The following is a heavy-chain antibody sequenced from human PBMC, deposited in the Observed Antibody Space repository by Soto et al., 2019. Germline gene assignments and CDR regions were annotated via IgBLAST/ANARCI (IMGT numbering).Heavy chain of an antibody. V-gene: IGHV1-69*02. CDR1: GGSFSKYS. J-gene: IGHJ4*02. CDR2: IIPYLGVI. CDR3: ASGSAPDADY. Sequence: QVPLVQSGAEVAKPGSSAKVSCKASGGSFSKYSISWIRQAPGQGLEWMGRIIPYLGVITYAQKFKGRVTISADEFTATGHMELNSLGSEDTATYFCASGSAPDADYWGQGSLITVS. D-gene: IGHD3-10*01.